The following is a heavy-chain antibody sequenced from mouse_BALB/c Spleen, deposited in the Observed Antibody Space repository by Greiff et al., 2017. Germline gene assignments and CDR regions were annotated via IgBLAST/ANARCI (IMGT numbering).Heavy chain of an antibody. CDR2: INPGSGGT. V-gene: IGHV1-54*01. Sequence: VHLVESGAELVRPGTSVKVSCKASGYAFTNYLIEWVKQRPGQGLEWIGVINPGSGGTNYNEKFKGKATLTADKSSSTAYMQLSSLTSDDSAVYFCAREDDGYYWGQGTTLTVSS. CDR1: GYAFTNYL. J-gene: IGHJ2*01. D-gene: IGHD2-3*01. CDR3: AREDDGYY.